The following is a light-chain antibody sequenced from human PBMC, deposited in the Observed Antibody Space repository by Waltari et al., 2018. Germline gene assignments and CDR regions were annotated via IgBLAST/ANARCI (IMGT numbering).Light chain of an antibody. CDR2: GAS. V-gene: IGKV3-20*01. Sequence: IVLTQSPGTLSLSPGERATLSCRASETVSRALAWYQQKPGQAPRLLIYGASTRAPGIPDRVSGSGSGTDFSLTISGLEPEDFAVYYCQHYVRLPATFGQGTKVEIK. J-gene: IGKJ1*01. CDR1: ETVSRA. CDR3: QHYVRLPAT.